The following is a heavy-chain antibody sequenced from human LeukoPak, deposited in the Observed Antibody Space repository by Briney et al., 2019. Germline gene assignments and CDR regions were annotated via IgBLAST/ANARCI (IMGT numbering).Heavy chain of an antibody. V-gene: IGHV3-30*02. CDR2: IRYDGSST. J-gene: IGHJ4*01. CDR1: GFSFSTYG. D-gene: IGHD4-17*01. Sequence: GGSLRLSCTASGFSFSTYGMHWVRQAPGKGLEWVAIIRYDGSSTYYADSMKGRFSISRDNSKNTLYLKMNRLRTEDTAMYYCAKLEDYGDYGSFDFWGHGTMVTVSS. CDR3: AKLEDYGDYGSFDF.